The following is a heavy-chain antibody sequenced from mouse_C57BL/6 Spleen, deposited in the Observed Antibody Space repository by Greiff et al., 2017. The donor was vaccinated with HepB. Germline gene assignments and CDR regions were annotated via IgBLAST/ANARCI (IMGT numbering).Heavy chain of an antibody. CDR2: ISYDGSN. Sequence: EVKVEESGPGLVKPSQSLSLTCSVTGYSITSGYYWNWIRQFPGNKLEWMGYISYDGSNNYNPSLKNRISITRDTSKNQFFLKLNSVTTEDTATYYCARDEDYYGSSSYYAMDYWGQGTSVTVSS. CDR1: GYSITSGYY. J-gene: IGHJ4*01. V-gene: IGHV3-6*01. CDR3: ARDEDYYGSSSYYAMDY. D-gene: IGHD1-1*01.